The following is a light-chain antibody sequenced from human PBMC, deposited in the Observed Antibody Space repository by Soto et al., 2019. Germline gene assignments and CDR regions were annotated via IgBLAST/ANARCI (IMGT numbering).Light chain of an antibody. CDR2: GAS. CDR3: QQYGSSPMT. J-gene: IGKJ1*01. Sequence: IVMTQSPATLSVSPGDRATLSCRASQSVSSNLAWYQQKPGQAPRLLIYGASSRATGIPDRFSGSGSGTDFTLTISRLEPEDFAVYHCQQYGSSPMTFGQGTKVDIK. CDR1: QSVSSN. V-gene: IGKV3-20*01.